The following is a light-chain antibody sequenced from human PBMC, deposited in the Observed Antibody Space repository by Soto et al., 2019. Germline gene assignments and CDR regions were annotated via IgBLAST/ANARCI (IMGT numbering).Light chain of an antibody. Sequence: EIVMTQSPATLSVSPGERATLSCRASQSVSSNLAWYQQKPGQAPRLLIYDASTRATVIPARFSGSGSGTDFTLTISGLEPEDFAVYYCQQYGSSWTFGQGTKVDIK. V-gene: IGKV3-15*01. J-gene: IGKJ1*01. CDR1: QSVSSN. CDR3: QQYGSSWT. CDR2: DAS.